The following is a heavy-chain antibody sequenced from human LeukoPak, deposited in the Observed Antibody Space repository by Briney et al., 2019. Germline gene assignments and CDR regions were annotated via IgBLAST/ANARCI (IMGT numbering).Heavy chain of an antibody. V-gene: IGHV4-59*01. CDR2: GYYTGST. CDR3: ARGFYDSRGYSNPFDH. D-gene: IGHD3-22*01. J-gene: IGHJ4*02. CDR1: GDSISSYY. Sequence: PSETLSLTCTVSGDSISSYYWSWIRQPPGRGLEWIGYGYYTGSTKYNPSLQSRVTISVVTSKNQFSLKLTSVTAADTAVYYCARGFYDSRGYSNPFDHYSQGTLVTVSS.